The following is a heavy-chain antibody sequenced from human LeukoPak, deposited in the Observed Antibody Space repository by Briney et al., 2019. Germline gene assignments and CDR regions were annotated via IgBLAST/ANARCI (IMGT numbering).Heavy chain of an antibody. V-gene: IGHV4-38-2*02. CDR3: ARDNLYSIFDY. J-gene: IGHJ4*02. Sequence: SETLSLTYAVSGSSINTDYFWGGIRQPPGQGLEWIGSIHHSGRTYYSPSLKSRVTISLDTSKNQFSLNLSSVTAADTAVYYCARDNLYSIFDYWGQGTLVTVSS. CDR1: GSSINTDYF. D-gene: IGHD1-1*01. CDR2: IHHSGRT.